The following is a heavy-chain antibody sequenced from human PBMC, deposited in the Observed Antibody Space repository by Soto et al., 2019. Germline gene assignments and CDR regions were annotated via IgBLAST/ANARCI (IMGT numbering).Heavy chain of an antibody. Sequence: PGGSLRLSCAASGFTFSSYAMSWVRQAPGKGLEWVSAISGSGGSTYYADSVKGRFTISRDNSKNTLYLQMNSLRAEDTAVYYCARGSLYQLLDNWFDPWGQGTLVTVSS. CDR1: GFTFSSYA. V-gene: IGHV3-23*01. CDR3: ARGSLYQLLDNWFDP. D-gene: IGHD2-2*01. CDR2: ISGSGGST. J-gene: IGHJ5*02.